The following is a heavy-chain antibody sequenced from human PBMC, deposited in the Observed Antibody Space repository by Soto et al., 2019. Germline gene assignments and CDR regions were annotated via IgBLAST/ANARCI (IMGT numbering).Heavy chain of an antibody. CDR2: ISSSSSYI. CDR1: GFTFSSYS. V-gene: IGHV3-21*01. CDR3: AGAHGEDTAMVTIYYYYGMDV. J-gene: IGHJ6*02. D-gene: IGHD5-18*01. Sequence: RGSLRLSCAASGFTFSSYSMNWVRQAPGKGLEWVSSISSSSSYIYYADSVKGRFTISRDNAKNSLYLQMNSLRAEDTAVYYCAGAHGEDTAMVTIYYYYGMDVWGQGTTVTVSS.